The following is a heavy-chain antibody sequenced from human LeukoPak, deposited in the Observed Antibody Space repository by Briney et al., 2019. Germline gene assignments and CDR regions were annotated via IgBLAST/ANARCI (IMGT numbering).Heavy chain of an antibody. J-gene: IGHJ4*02. Sequence: GESLQISCKGSGYSFSNDWIGWVRQMPGKGPEWMGIIYPGDSDTRYSPSFQGQVTISADKSISTAYLQWSSLGASDTAVYYCARRGCNGGSCYAYWGQGTLVTVSS. V-gene: IGHV5-51*01. CDR3: ARRGCNGGSCYAY. CDR2: IYPGDSDT. D-gene: IGHD2-15*01. CDR1: GYSFSNDW.